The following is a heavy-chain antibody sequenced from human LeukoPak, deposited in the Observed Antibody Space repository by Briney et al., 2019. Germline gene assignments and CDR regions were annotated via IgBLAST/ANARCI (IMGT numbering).Heavy chain of an antibody. V-gene: IGHV3-15*01. CDR3: TIEGNYYYYMDV. CDR2: IKSKTDGGTT. Sequence: GSLRLSCAASGFTFSNAWMSWVRQAPGKGLEWVGRIKSKTDGGTTDYAAPVKGRFTISRDDSKNTLYLQMNSLKTEDTAVYYCTIEGNYYYYMDVWGKGTTVTVSS. J-gene: IGHJ6*03. CDR1: GFTFSNAW. D-gene: IGHD3-10*01.